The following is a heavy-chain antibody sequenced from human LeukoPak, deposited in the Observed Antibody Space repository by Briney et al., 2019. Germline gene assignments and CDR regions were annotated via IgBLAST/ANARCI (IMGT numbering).Heavy chain of an antibody. Sequence: GGSLRLSCAASGFTFSNYAISWVRQAPGKGLEWVSSISPSNISSYYADSVRGRFTISRDNSKNTLYLQMNSLRAEDTAVYYCAKTVVPAAIEYYFDYWGQGTLVTVSS. CDR3: AKTVVPAAIEYYFDY. D-gene: IGHD2-2*01. V-gene: IGHV3-23*01. CDR2: ISPSNISS. CDR1: GFTFSNYA. J-gene: IGHJ4*02.